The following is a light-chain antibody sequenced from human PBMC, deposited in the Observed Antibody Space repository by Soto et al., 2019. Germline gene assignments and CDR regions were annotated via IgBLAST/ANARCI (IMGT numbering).Light chain of an antibody. CDR1: QSVSSN. J-gene: IGKJ5*01. CDR2: GAS. CDR3: QQYNTWPPIT. Sequence: EIVMTQSPATLSVSPGERATLSCRASQSVSSNLAWYQQKPGQAHRLLIYGASTRATGIPATFSASVSGTEFNLTISSLQSEDFAVYYCQQYNTWPPITFGPGTRLEI. V-gene: IGKV3-15*01.